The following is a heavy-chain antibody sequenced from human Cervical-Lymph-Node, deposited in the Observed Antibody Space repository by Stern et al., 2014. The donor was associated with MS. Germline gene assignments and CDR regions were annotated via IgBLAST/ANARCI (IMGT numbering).Heavy chain of an antibody. CDR1: GYTFSHRA. Sequence: VQLVQSGSEVKKPGASVKVSCKASGYTFSHRAINWVRQAPGQGLEWLGWINTNTGNPTYAQGFTVRFVFSLDTSVSTAYLQITSLNVDDTAVYYCARDEDSAYYADYWGQGTLVTVSS. CDR2: INTNTGNP. D-gene: IGHD3-22*01. V-gene: IGHV7-4-1*02. CDR3: ARDEDSAYYADY. J-gene: IGHJ4*02.